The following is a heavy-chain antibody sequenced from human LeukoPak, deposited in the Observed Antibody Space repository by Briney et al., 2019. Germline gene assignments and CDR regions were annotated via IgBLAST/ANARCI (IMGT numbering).Heavy chain of an antibody. CDR3: ARDGPSGESLGYW. J-gene: IGHJ4*02. V-gene: IGHV3-74*01. CDR2: LRSDGVTT. D-gene: IGHD3-22*01. Sequence: GGSLRLSCAASGFIFSSYAMHWVRQAPGKGLVWVARLRSDGVTTTYADSVKGRFTISRDSATNTLYLQMNSLTAEDTAVYYCARDGPSGESLGYWWGQGIRVTVSS. CDR1: GFIFSSYA.